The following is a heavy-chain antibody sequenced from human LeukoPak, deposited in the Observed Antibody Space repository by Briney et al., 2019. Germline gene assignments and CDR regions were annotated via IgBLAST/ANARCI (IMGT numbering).Heavy chain of an antibody. CDR1: GGSFSGYY. V-gene: IGHV4-34*01. CDR2: INHSGST. CDR3: ARDPKRPGDY. Sequence: SETLSLTCAVYGGSFSGYYWSWIRQPPGKGLEWIGEINHSGSTNYNPSLKSRVTISVDTSKNQFSLKLSSVTAADTAVYYCARDPKRPGDYWGQGTLVTVSS. J-gene: IGHJ4*02.